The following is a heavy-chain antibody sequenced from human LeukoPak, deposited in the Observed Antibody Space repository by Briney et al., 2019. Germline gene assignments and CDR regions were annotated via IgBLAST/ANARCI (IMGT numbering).Heavy chain of an antibody. Sequence: GGSLRLSCVASGFSFHIHGMNWVRQAPGKGLEWVSGVGPRGANTYYAGSVKGRFTISRDNSKNTLYLQMNSLRAEDTAVYYCAKGTTVFGYWGQGTLVTVSS. V-gene: IGHV3-23*01. CDR2: VGPRGANT. D-gene: IGHD4-17*01. J-gene: IGHJ4*02. CDR3: AKGTTVFGY. CDR1: GFSFHIHG.